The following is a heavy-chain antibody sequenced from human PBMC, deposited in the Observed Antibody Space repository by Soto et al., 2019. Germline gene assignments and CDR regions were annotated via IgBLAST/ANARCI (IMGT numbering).Heavy chain of an antibody. J-gene: IGHJ6*02. Sequence: SETLSLTCTVSGASISSSYWSWIRQSPGKGLEWIGYVYYSGSTKYNPSLKSRVSISLDTSNYQFSLKLSSVTAADTAVYYCARDGDGRMTTNPYYYNGMDVWGPGTTVT. CDR1: GASISSSY. CDR3: ARDGDGRMTTNPYYYNGMDV. V-gene: IGHV4-59*01. CDR2: VYYSGST. D-gene: IGHD4-4*01.